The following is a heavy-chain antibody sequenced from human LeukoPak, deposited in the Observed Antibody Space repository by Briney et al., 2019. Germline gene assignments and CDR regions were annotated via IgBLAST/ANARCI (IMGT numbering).Heavy chain of an antibody. J-gene: IGHJ4*02. CDR1: GYTLTELS. CDR2: FDPEDGET. Sequence: ASVKVSCKVSGYTLTELSMHWVRQAPGKGLEWMGGFDPEDGETIYAQKFQGRVTMTEDTSTDTAYMELSSLRSEDAAVYYCATELGYCTNGVCYPDYWGQGTLVTVSS. D-gene: IGHD2-8*01. V-gene: IGHV1-24*01. CDR3: ATELGYCTNGVCYPDY.